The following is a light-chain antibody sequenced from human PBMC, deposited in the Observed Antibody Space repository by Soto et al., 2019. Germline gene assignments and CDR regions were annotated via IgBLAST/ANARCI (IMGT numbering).Light chain of an antibody. CDR3: CSYEGSSTFAYVV. Sequence: QSALTQPASVSGSPGQSITISCTGTSSDVGSYNLVSWYQQHPGKAPKLMIYEGSKRPSGVSNRFSGSKSGNTASLTISGLQAEDEAAYYCCSYEGSSTFAYVVFGGGTKLTVL. CDR1: SSDVGSYNL. CDR2: EGS. V-gene: IGLV2-23*03. J-gene: IGLJ2*01.